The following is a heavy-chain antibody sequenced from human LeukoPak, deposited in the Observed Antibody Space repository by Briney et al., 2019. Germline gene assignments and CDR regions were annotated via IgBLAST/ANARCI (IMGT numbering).Heavy chain of an antibody. CDR1: GGSISSGGYS. D-gene: IGHD2-15*01. CDR3: ARQLLPGSGGMDV. Sequence: SETPSLTCAVSGGSISSGGYSWSWIRQPPGKGLEWIGYIYHSGSTYYNPSLKSRVTISVDRSKNQFSLKLSSVTAADTAVYYWARQLLPGSGGMDVWGKGTTVTVSS. CDR2: IYHSGST. V-gene: IGHV4-30-2*01. J-gene: IGHJ6*04.